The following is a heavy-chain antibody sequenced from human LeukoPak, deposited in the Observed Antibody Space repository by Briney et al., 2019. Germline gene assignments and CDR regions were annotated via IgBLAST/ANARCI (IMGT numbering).Heavy chain of an antibody. CDR1: GGSISSQY. Sequence: SETLSLTCTVSGGSISSQYWSWIRQPPGKGLEWIGYISYSGSTNYNASLKSRVTVSVDTSKNQFSLKLNSVTAADTAVYYCARVGVSFVYFDYWGQGTLVTVSS. J-gene: IGHJ4*02. CDR2: ISYSGST. CDR3: ARVGVSFVYFDY. V-gene: IGHV4-59*11. D-gene: IGHD2-21*01.